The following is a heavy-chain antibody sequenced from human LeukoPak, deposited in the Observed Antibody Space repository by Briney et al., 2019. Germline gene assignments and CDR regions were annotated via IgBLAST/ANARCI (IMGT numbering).Heavy chain of an antibody. J-gene: IGHJ4*02. D-gene: IGHD3-22*01. Sequence: SETLSLTCSVSDGSINSYYWNWIRRPPGKGLEWIGYIYYNGNTNYSPSLKSRVTMSVDTSKNLFSLKLSSVTAADTAVYYCAREKYYGSSFDYWGQGTLVTVSS. CDR1: DGSINSYY. CDR2: IYYNGNT. CDR3: AREKYYGSSFDY. V-gene: IGHV4-59*01.